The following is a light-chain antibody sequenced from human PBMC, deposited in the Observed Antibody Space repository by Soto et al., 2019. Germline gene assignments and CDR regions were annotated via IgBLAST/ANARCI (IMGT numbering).Light chain of an antibody. CDR2: GAS. CDR3: QQYGTSPLT. V-gene: IGKV3-20*01. Sequence: ETVLTQSPGTLSLSPKERATLSCRASQSVSSSYLAWYQQKPGQAPRLLIFGASSRATGIPDRFSGSGSGTDFTLTISRLEPEDFAVYYCQQYGTSPLTFGQGTKVDIK. CDR1: QSVSSSY. J-gene: IGKJ1*01.